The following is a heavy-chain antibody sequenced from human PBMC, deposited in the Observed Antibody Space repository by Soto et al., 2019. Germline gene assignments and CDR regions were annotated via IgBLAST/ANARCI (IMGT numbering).Heavy chain of an antibody. Sequence: SETLSLTCAVYGGSFSGYYWSWIRQPPGKGLEWIGEINHSGSTNYNPSLKSRVTISVDTSKNQFSLKLSSVTAADTAVYYCARAGMAVAGMNYWGQGTLVT. CDR2: INHSGST. CDR3: ARAGMAVAGMNY. D-gene: IGHD6-19*01. CDR1: GGSFSGYY. V-gene: IGHV4-34*01. J-gene: IGHJ4*02.